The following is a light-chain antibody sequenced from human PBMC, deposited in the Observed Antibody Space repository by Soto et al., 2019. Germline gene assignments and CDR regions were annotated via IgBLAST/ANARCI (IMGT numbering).Light chain of an antibody. CDR3: CSYAGKYTFL. CDR2: DVT. J-gene: IGLJ2*01. Sequence: QSVLAQPRSVSGSPGQSVTISCTGTSSDVGGYTYVSWYQQNAGKPPKLMIYDVTKRPSGVPDRFSGSKSGNTASLTISGLQAEDESDYYCCSYAGKYTFLFGAGTKLTVL. CDR1: SSDVGGYTY. V-gene: IGLV2-11*01.